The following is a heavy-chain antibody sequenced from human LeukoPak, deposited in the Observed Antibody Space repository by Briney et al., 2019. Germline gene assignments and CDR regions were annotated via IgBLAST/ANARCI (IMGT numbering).Heavy chain of an antibody. CDR3: AREQYYYYGMDV. V-gene: IGHV3-23*01. CDR1: GFTFSSYA. Sequence: GGSLRLSCAASGFTFSSYAMSWVRQAPGKGLEWVSSISGSGTSTYYADSVKGRFTISRDNSKNTLYLQMNSLRAEDTAVYYCAREQYYYYGMDVWGQGTTVTVSS. J-gene: IGHJ6*02. CDR2: ISGSGTST.